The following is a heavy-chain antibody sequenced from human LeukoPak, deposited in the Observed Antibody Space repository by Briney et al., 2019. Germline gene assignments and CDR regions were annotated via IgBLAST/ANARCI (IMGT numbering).Heavy chain of an antibody. CDR3: ARHDRIIASPLV. CDR1: GGSISSSSYN. Sequence: PSETLSLTCIVSGGSISSSSYNWGWIRQPPGKGLEWIGSIYYSGTTYYNPSLKSRLTISVNTSKNQFSLSLSSVTAADTAVYYCARHDRIIASPLVWGQGILVTVSS. CDR2: IYYSGTT. V-gene: IGHV4-39*01. J-gene: IGHJ4*02. D-gene: IGHD2/OR15-2a*01.